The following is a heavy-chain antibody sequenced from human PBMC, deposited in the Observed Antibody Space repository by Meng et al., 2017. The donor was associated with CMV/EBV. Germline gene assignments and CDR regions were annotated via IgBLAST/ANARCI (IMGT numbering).Heavy chain of an antibody. V-gene: IGHV4-39*07. J-gene: IGHJ4*02. CDR1: GGSISSSSYY. D-gene: IGHD6-13*01. CDR2: IYYSGST. CDR3: ASSLRLVYIPGLPYSSIWYGDY. Sequence: SETLSLTCTASGGSISSSSYYWGWIRQPPGKGLEGIGSIYYSGSTYYNPSLKSRVTISVDTSKNQFSLKLSSVTSADTAVYYCASSLRLVYIPGLPYSSIWYGDYWGQGTLVTVSS.